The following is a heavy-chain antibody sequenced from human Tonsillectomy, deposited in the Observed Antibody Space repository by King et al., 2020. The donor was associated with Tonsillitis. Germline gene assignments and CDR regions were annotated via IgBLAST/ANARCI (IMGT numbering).Heavy chain of an antibody. J-gene: IGHJ4*02. CDR3: ARVDYCDYYLDY. V-gene: IGHV1-18*04. D-gene: IGHD4-17*01. Sequence: HVQLVESGAEVKKPGASVKVSCKASGYTFTSYGISWVRQAPGQGLEWMGWSSAYNGNTNYAQILQGRVTMTTDTSTSTAYMELRSLRSDDTAVYYCARVDYCDYYLDYWGQGTLVTVSS. CDR2: SSAYNGNT. CDR1: GYTFTSYG.